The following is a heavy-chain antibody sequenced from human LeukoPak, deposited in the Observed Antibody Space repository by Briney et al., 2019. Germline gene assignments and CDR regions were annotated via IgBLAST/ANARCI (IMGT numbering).Heavy chain of an antibody. CDR3: ASSYSSSWYPGWFDP. D-gene: IGHD6-13*01. V-gene: IGHV4-61*02. Sequence: PSETLSLTCTVSGASISSGEYYWSWIRQPAGKGLEWIGRIYTSGSTNYNPSLKSRVTISVDTSKNQFSLKLSSVTAADTAMYYCASSYSSSWYPGWFDPWGQGTLVTVSS. CDR1: GASISSGEYY. J-gene: IGHJ5*02. CDR2: IYTSGST.